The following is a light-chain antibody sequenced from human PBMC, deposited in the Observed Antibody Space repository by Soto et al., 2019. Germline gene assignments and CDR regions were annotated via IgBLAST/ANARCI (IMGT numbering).Light chain of an antibody. CDR3: QHTFSPPYA. CDR1: QSISNS. CDR2: VAS. V-gene: IGKV1-39*01. Sequence: DIQMTQSLSSLSASVGDTVTITCRASQSISNSLSWYQQKPGKAPKFLIYVASTLQRGGPSRFSGSGSGTDVTLTISSLQPEDVATYYCQHTFSPPYAFGQGTKLEIK. J-gene: IGKJ2*01.